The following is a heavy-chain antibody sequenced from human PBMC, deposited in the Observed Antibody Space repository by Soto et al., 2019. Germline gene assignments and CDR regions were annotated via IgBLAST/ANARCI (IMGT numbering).Heavy chain of an antibody. CDR3: ARGIAKGQIDT. CDR2: INPDNGNT. Sequence: ASVXVSFRASLYTFTIYTMNCLLQAPGQRLEWMGWINPDNGNTKSSQKFQDRVIITRDTSASTAYMDLSSLRSEDKAVYYCARGIAKGQIDTWGQGTLVTVSS. CDR1: LYTFTIYT. V-gene: IGHV1-3*01. D-gene: IGHD2-15*01. J-gene: IGHJ5*02.